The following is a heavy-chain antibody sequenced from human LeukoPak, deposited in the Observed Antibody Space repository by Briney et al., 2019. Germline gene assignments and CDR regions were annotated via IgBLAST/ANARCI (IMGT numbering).Heavy chain of an antibody. D-gene: IGHD3-9*01. J-gene: IGHJ4*02. V-gene: IGHV4-34*01. CDR2: INHSGST. CDR3: ARRRSGILTGYLYYFDY. CDR1: GGSFSGYY. Sequence: SETLSLTCAVYGGSFSGYYWSWIRQPPGKGREWIGEINHSGSTNYNPSLKRRVTISVDTSKNQFSLKLSSVTAADTAVYYCARRRSGILTGYLYYFDYWGQGTLVTVSS.